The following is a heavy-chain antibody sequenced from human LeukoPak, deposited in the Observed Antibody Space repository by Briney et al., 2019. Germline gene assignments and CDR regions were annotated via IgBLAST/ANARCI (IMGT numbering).Heavy chain of an antibody. CDR1: GVTPSSSW. J-gene: IGHJ4*02. D-gene: IGHD2-2*01. V-gene: IGHV3-7*01. Sequence: PGGSLRLSCAAPGVTPSSSWLSWGRHAPGEGLEWVANIKEDGSEKYYVDSGKGRFTISRDNAKDSLYLQMNSLRAEDTAVYSCARSLVVPAANPTLFDYWGQGTPVSVSS. CDR3: ARSLVVPAANPTLFDY. CDR2: IKEDGSEK.